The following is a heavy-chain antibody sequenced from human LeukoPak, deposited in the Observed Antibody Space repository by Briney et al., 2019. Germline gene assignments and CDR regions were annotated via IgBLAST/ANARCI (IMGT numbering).Heavy chain of an antibody. J-gene: IGHJ3*02. CDR2: ISPYNGLT. Sequence: ASVKVSCKASGYTFTSYGVSWVRQAPGQGLEWMGWISPYNGLTNYAQKLQGRVTMTTDTSTNTAYMELRSLRSDDTAVYYCAKNVWFGESSDAFDIWGQGTMLTVSS. D-gene: IGHD3-10*01. V-gene: IGHV1-18*01. CDR1: GYTFTSYG. CDR3: AKNVWFGESSDAFDI.